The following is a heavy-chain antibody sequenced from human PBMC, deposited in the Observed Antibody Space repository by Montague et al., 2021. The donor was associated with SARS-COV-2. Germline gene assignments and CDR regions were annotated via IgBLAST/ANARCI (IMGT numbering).Heavy chain of an antibody. J-gene: IGHJ4*02. CDR2: IYWDDDK. V-gene: IGHV2-5*02. Sequence: PALVKPTQTLTLTCTFSGFSLNTNGVGVAWIRQPPGGALECLALIYWDDDKRYSPSLRSRLTITKDTSKNEVVLRMANMDPLDTATYYCAHREWELEFDCWGQGSLVTVSS. CDR1: GFSLNTNGVG. CDR3: AHREWELEFDC. D-gene: IGHD1-26*01.